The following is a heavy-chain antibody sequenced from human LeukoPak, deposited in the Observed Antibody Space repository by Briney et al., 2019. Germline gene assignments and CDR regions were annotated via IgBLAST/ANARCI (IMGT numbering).Heavy chain of an antibody. CDR2: IYYSGST. CDR1: GGSISSSSYY. J-gene: IGHJ4*02. D-gene: IGHD1-1*01. V-gene: IGHV4-39*01. Sequence: SETLSLTCTVSGGSISSSSYYWGLIRQPPGKGLEWIGSIYYSGSTYYNPSLKSRVTISVDTSKNQFSLKLSSVTAADTAVYYCARLLAGTTGDWGQGTLVTVSS. CDR3: ARLLAGTTGD.